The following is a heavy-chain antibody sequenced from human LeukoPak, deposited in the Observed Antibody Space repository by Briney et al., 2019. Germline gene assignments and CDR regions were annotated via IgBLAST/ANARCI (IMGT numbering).Heavy chain of an antibody. D-gene: IGHD5-18*01. J-gene: IGHJ4*02. CDR1: GDCISGSNW. CDR2: IYHSGST. CDR3: VRRRYNYGFDS. V-gene: IGHV4-4*02. Sequence: PSETLSLTCDVSGDCISGSNWWKLVRQPPGKGLEWIGGIYHSGSTNYNPSLKSRVTMSVDKSKNQFSLKLSSVTAADTAVFYCVRRRYNYGFDSWGQGSLVTVSS.